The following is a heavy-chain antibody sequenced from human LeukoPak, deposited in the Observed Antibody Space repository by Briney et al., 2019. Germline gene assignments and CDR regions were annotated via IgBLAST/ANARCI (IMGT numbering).Heavy chain of an antibody. D-gene: IGHD3-10*01. V-gene: IGHV1-2*04. CDR3: ARNPRGFGEYYFDY. Sequence: ASVKVSCKASGYTFTGYYMHWVRQAPGQGLGWMGWINPNSGGTNYAQKFQGWVTMTRDTSISTAYMELSRLRSDDTAVYYCARNPRGFGEYYFDYWGQGTLVTVSS. J-gene: IGHJ4*02. CDR2: INPNSGGT. CDR1: GYTFTGYY.